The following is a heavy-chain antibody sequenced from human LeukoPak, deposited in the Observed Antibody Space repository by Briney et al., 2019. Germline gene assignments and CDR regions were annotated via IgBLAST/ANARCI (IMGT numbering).Heavy chain of an antibody. Sequence: GASVKVSCKASGYTFTGYYMHWVRQAPGQGLEWMGQINPNSGGTNYAQKFKGRVTMTRDTSISTAYLELSRLRSEDTAVYYCARSRVGDCSGGSCYSGAIWGQGTMVTVSS. D-gene: IGHD2-15*01. CDR1: GYTFTGYY. CDR2: INPNSGGT. CDR3: ARSRVGDCSGGSCYSGAI. V-gene: IGHV1-2*06. J-gene: IGHJ3*02.